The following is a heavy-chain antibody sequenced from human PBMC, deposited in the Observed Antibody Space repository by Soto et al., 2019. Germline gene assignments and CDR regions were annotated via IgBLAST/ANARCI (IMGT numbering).Heavy chain of an antibody. Sequence: SETLSLTCTVSTGSINSYYWSWIRQPAGKGLEWIGRIYTTGSTTYNPSLKSRVTMSVDTSEKQVSLNLTSVTAADTAVYYCARLRGGYYYYGMDVWGQGTTVTV. CDR3: ARLRGGYYYYGMDV. CDR2: IYTTGST. V-gene: IGHV4-4*07. CDR1: TGSINSYY. D-gene: IGHD3-16*01. J-gene: IGHJ6*02.